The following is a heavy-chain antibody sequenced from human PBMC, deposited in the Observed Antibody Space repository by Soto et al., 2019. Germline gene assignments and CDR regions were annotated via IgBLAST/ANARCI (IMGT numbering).Heavy chain of an antibody. CDR1: GFTFSSYA. CDR3: AKDVLRFLESGGHPYYFDY. CDR2: ISGSGGST. D-gene: IGHD3-3*01. V-gene: IGHV3-23*01. Sequence: GGSLRLSCAASGFTFSSYAMSWVRQVPGKGLEWVSAISGSGGSTYYADSVKGRFTISRDNSKNTLYLQMNSLRAKDTAVYYCAKDVLRFLESGGHPYYFDYWGQGTLVTVSS. J-gene: IGHJ4*02.